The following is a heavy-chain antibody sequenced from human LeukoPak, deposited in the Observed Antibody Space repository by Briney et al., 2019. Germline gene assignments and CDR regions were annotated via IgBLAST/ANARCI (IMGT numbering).Heavy chain of an antibody. CDR3: ARHGKDYYGSGPLIDY. V-gene: IGHV3-30*04. CDR1: GFTFSSYA. J-gene: IGHJ4*02. CDR2: ISYDGSNK. Sequence: GGSLRLSCAASGFTFSSYAMHWVRQAPGKGLEWVAVISYDGSNKYYADSVKGRFTISRDNSKNTLYLQMNSLRAEDTAVYYCARHGKDYYGSGPLIDYWGQGTLVTVSS. D-gene: IGHD3-10*01.